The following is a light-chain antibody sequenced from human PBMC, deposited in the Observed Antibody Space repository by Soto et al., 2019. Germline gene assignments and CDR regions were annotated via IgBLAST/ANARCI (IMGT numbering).Light chain of an antibody. Sequence: EIVLTQSPATLSLSPRERATLSCRASQSVSSYLAWYQQKPGQAPRLLIYDASNRATGIPDRFSGSGSGTDFTLTISRLEPEDFAVYYCQQYGSSGTFGQGTKVDIK. CDR3: QQYGSSGT. V-gene: IGKV3-20*01. CDR1: QSVSSY. CDR2: DAS. J-gene: IGKJ1*01.